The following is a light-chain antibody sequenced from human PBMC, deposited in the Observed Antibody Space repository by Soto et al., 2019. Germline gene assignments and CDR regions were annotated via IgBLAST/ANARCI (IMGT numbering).Light chain of an antibody. Sequence: QAVVTQPPSVSGAPGQRVTISCTGSSSNIGSRYDVHWYQQSPGAAPKLLIYGNTNRPSGVPDRFSGSKSGASASLAITGLQADDEADYYCQSYDNNVNTIVFGGGTKLTVL. CDR3: QSYDNNVNTIV. CDR2: GNT. J-gene: IGLJ2*01. CDR1: SSNIGSRYD. V-gene: IGLV1-40*03.